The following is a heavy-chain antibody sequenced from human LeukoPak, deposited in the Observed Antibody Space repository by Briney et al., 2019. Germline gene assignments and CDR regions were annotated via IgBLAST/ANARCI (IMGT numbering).Heavy chain of an antibody. Sequence: GASVKVSCTASGYTFTSYGISWVRQAPGQGLEWMGWISAYNGNTNYAQKLQGRVTMTTDTSTSTAYMELRSLRSDDTAVYYCARDGNGYSYGLTYYWGQGTLVTVSS. V-gene: IGHV1-18*01. D-gene: IGHD5-18*01. J-gene: IGHJ4*02. CDR2: ISAYNGNT. CDR1: GYTFTSYG. CDR3: ARDGNGYSYGLTYY.